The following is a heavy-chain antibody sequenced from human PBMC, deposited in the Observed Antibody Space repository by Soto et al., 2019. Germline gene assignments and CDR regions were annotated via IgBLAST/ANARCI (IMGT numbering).Heavy chain of an antibody. Sequence: QVQLVESGGGVVQPGRSLRLSCAASGFTFSSYGMHWVRQAPGKGLEWVAVISYDGSNKYYADSVKGRFTISRDNSKNALYVQMDGLRAEDTAVYYCAKDLYAAMVVGGGYYFDYWGQGTLVTVSS. CDR2: ISYDGSNK. J-gene: IGHJ4*02. D-gene: IGHD5-18*01. CDR3: AKDLYAAMVVGGGYYFDY. CDR1: GFTFSSYG. V-gene: IGHV3-30*18.